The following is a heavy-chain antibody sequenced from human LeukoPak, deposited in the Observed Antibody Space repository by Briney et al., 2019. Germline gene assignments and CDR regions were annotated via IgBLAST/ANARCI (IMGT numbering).Heavy chain of an antibody. CDR1: GFTFSSSA. J-gene: IGHJ4*02. CDR2: ISGSGSGGST. CDR3: AKSGFNRFDY. V-gene: IGHV3-23*01. Sequence: GSLRLSCAASGFTFSSSAMSWVRQAPGKGLEWVSSISGSGSGGSTYYADSVKGRFTISRDNSKNTLYLQMNSLIAEDTAVYYCAKSGFNRFDYWGQGTRVTVSS. D-gene: IGHD5-24*01.